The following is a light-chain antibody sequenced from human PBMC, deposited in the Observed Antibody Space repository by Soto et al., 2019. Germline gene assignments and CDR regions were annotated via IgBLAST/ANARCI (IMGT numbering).Light chain of an antibody. V-gene: IGKV1-33*01. CDR1: HNINNY. Sequence: DIQMTQSQSSVSASVGYRVTITFQASHNINNYLNWYQQKPGRAPKLLIYDASNLEAGVPSRFRGSGSGTDFTFTISRLQPEDIATYYCQQYENLPTFGQGTRLEI. J-gene: IGKJ5*01. CDR2: DAS. CDR3: QQYENLPT.